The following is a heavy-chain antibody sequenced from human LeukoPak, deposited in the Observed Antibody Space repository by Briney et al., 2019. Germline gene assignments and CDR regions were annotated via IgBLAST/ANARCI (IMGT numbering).Heavy chain of an antibody. J-gene: IGHJ5*02. CDR2: IYYSGST. CDR3: ARGVGYPGNDRITIFGVVIPGDWFDP. V-gene: IGHV4-59*12. CDR1: GGSISPYY. D-gene: IGHD3-3*01. Sequence: SETLSLTCTVSGGSISPYYWGWIRQPPGKGLEWIGYIYYSGSTYYNPSLKSRVTISVDTSKNQFSLKLSSVTAADTAVYYCARGVGYPGNDRITIFGVVIPGDWFDPWGQGTLVTVSS.